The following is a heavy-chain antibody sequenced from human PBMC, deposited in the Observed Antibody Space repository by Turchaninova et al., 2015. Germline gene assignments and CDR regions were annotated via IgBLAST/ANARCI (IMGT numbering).Heavy chain of an antibody. V-gene: IGHV4-59*08. D-gene: IGHD1-26*01. Sequence: QVQLQESDPGLVKPSETLSLPCTVSGGSISTYYWRWNRQPPGTGLEWIGYIYYSGSTNYNPSLKSRVTISVDTSKNQFSLKLNSVTAADTAVYYCARHGPTSATYYRSFDIWGQGTMVTVSS. CDR3: ARHGPTSATYYRSFDI. CDR2: IYYSGST. J-gene: IGHJ3*02. CDR1: GGSISTYY.